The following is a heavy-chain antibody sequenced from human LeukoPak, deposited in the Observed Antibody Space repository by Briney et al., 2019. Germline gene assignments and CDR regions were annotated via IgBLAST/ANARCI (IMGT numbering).Heavy chain of an antibody. V-gene: IGHV3-48*03. CDR2: ISSSGRSI. D-gene: IGHD5-12*01. CDR1: GFTFNIYE. CDR3: AKEDIAGNGFPFDS. J-gene: IGHJ4*02. Sequence: GGSLILSCAASGFTFNIYEMNWVRQAPGKGPEWISYISSSGRSIYYADSVKGRFTISRDNAKNSVYLKMNSLRVEDTAIYYCAKEDIAGNGFPFDSWGQGTMVTVSS.